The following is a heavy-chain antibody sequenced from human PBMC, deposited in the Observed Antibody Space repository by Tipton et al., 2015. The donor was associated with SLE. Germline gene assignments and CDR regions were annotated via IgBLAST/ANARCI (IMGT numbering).Heavy chain of an antibody. CDR2: IYYSGST. CDR1: GGSISSGDYY. J-gene: IGHJ3*02. Sequence: TLSLTCTVSGGSISSGDYYWSWIRQPPGKGLEWIGYIYYSGSTHYNPSLKSRVTISVDTSKNQFSLKLSSVTAADTAVYHCVRDRKDYSDFGALDIWGQGTMVSVSS. CDR3: VRDRKDYSDFGALDI. V-gene: IGHV4-30-4*01. D-gene: IGHD4-11*01.